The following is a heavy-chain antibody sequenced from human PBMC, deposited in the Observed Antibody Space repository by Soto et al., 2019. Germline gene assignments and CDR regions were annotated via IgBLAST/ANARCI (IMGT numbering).Heavy chain of an antibody. CDR1: GFSLNSNGVG. Sequence: QITLKESGPTLVNPTQTLTLTCTFSGFSLNSNGVGVAWIRQSPGKALEWLAVIFWDADQRYSPSLEGRLTITKDTSKNQVVLTLAIVGPVDAGTYFCAHSRMHIHYFYNGMDVWGQGTTVTVS. V-gene: IGHV2-5*02. CDR2: IFWDADQ. CDR3: AHSRMHIHYFYNGMDV. J-gene: IGHJ6*02.